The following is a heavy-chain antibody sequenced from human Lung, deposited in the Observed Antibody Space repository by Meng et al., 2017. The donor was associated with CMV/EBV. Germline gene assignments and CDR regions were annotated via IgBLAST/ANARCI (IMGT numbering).Heavy chain of an antibody. CDR1: GFTVSSHL. V-gene: IGHV3-48*04. D-gene: IGHD3-22*01. Sequence: GGSLRLXCAASGFTVSSHLMNWVRQAPGKGLEWLAIISGGSDTIHYADSVKGRFTITRENGMDSLYLQMNSLRAEDTAVDYCARAADLYDYYDSSGYDGYXGQGXLVTVSS. J-gene: IGHJ4*01. CDR3: ARAADLYDYYDSSGYDGY. CDR2: ISGGSDTI.